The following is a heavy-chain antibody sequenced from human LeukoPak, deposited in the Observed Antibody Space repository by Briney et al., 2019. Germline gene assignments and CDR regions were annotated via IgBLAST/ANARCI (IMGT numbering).Heavy chain of an antibody. D-gene: IGHD3-3*01. CDR3: ARDLLWKGLTPIGKFWS. V-gene: IGHV3-21*01. J-gene: IGHJ3*01. CDR1: GFTFSAFS. CDR2: INSASTHI. Sequence: GGSLRLSCSASGFTFSAFSMNWVRQTPGKGLQWVASINSASTHIFYAESVKGRFTISRDNANNSVFLQMSGLTDEDTGLYYCARDLLWKGLTPIGKFWSWGLGTMVTVSS.